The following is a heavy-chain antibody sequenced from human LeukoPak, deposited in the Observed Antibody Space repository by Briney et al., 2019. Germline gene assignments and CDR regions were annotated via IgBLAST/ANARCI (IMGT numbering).Heavy chain of an antibody. Sequence: GGSLRLSCVVSGFTLSSDWMSWVRQAPGKGLEWVANIKRDGIEKYYVESVKGRFTISRDNAKNSLYLQMNSLRAEDTAVYYCARGRYSSRSGGYYFDIWGQGTLVTVSS. CDR3: ARGRYSSRSGGYYFDI. D-gene: IGHD2-2*01. V-gene: IGHV3-7*01. CDR2: IKRDGIEK. CDR1: GFTLSSDW. J-gene: IGHJ4*02.